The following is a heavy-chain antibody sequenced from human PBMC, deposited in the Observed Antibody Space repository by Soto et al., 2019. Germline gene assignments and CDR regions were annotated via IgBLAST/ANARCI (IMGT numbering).Heavy chain of an antibody. Sequence: QVQLQESGPGLVKPSETLSLTCTVSGGSISSYYWSWIRQPPGKGLEWIGYIYYSGSTKYNPSLKRRVTISVDTSKNQFSLKLSSVTAADTAVYYCARGFDGSGSYPFDYWGQGTLVTVSS. CDR1: GGSISSYY. J-gene: IGHJ4*02. D-gene: IGHD3-10*01. V-gene: IGHV4-59*01. CDR3: ARGFDGSGSYPFDY. CDR2: IYYSGST.